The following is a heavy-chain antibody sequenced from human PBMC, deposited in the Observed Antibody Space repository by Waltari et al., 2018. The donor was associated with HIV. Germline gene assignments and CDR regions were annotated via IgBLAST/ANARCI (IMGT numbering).Heavy chain of an antibody. CDR1: GFTFSSYI. CDR2: IASSSSSYI. D-gene: IGHD5-12*01. Sequence: EVQLVESGGGLVKPGGSLRLSCAASGFTFSSYIMNWVRQAPGKGLEGVSSIASSSSSYIYYAGSVRGRFTISRDNAKNSLYLQMSSLRAEDTAVYYCAREMATVYVDYWGQGTQVTVSS. V-gene: IGHV3-21*01. CDR3: AREMATVYVDY. J-gene: IGHJ4*02.